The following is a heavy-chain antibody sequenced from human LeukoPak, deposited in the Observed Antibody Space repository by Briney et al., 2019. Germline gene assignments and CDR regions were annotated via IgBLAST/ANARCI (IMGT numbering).Heavy chain of an antibody. Sequence: GSLEPPLAASGFTLSSYLMSWVRQAPGKGLGGVANQKQDGSEKYYVDSVKGRFTISRDNAKNSLYLQMNSLRAEDTAVYYCARIGGKGSSSWHDAFDIWGQGTMVTVSS. V-gene: IGHV3-7*01. CDR1: GFTLSSYL. CDR3: ARIGGKGSSSWHDAFDI. CDR2: QKQDGSEK. J-gene: IGHJ3*02. D-gene: IGHD6-13*01.